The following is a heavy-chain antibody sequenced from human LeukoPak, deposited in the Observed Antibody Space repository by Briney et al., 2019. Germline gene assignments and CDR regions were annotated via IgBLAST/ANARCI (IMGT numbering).Heavy chain of an antibody. V-gene: IGHV4-4*07. CDR3: ARVRRGYSYGYYYYYMDV. CDR2: IYTSGST. Sequence: SETLSLTCTVSGGSLSSYYWSWVRQPAGKGREWIGRIYTSGSTNYNPSLKSRVTMSVDTSKNQFSLRLSSVTAADTAVYYCARVRRGYSYGYYYYYMDVWGKGTTVTISS. D-gene: IGHD5-18*01. J-gene: IGHJ6*03. CDR1: GGSLSSYY.